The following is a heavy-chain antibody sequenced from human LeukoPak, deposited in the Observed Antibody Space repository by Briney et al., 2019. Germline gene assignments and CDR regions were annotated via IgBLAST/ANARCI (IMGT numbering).Heavy chain of an antibody. CDR3: ARRASTERGHSYGLDY. J-gene: IGHJ4*02. CDR1: GFSFSSYS. D-gene: IGHD5-18*01. CDR2: ISFSGNYI. Sequence: GGSLRLSCVASGFSFSSYSMNWVRQAPGKGLEWVSSISFSGNYIYYADSVRGRITLSRDNAKNSLFLQMNSLRAEDTAVYYCARRASTERGHSYGLDYWGRGTLVTVSS. V-gene: IGHV3-21*01.